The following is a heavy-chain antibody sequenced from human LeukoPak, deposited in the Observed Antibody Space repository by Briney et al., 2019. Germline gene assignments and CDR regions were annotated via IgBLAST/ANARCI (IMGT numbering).Heavy chain of an antibody. Sequence: PSETLSLTCTVSGGSISSNYWSWIRQPPGKALEWIGYIYYSGSTNYNPSVKSQVTISVHTSRNQFSLKLTSVTAADTAVYYCARDGRYGSGNNYMDVWGKGTTVTVSS. D-gene: IGHD3-10*01. CDR2: IYYSGST. V-gene: IGHV4-59*01. J-gene: IGHJ6*03. CDR3: ARDGRYGSGNNYMDV. CDR1: GGSISSNY.